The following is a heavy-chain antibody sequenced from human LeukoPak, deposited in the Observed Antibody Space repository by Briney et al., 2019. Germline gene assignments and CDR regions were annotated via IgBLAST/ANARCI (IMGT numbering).Heavy chain of an antibody. CDR2: IQFDGSDE. V-gene: IGHV3-30*02. J-gene: IGHJ4*02. D-gene: IGHD2-15*01. Sequence: GGSLRLSCAASGFIFSTYGMHWVRQAPGKGLGWVAFIQFDGSDEFYADSVKGRFTISRDNSKNTLYLQMNSLRAEDTSVYYCAEDQKLQPFHYWGQGTLITVSS. CDR1: GFIFSTYG. CDR3: AEDQKLQPFHY.